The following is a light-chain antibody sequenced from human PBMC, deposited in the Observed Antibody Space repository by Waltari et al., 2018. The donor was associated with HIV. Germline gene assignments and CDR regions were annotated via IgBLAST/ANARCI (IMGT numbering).Light chain of an antibody. V-gene: IGLV1-40*01. J-gene: IGLJ2*01. CDR3: QSFDSSLSSSVV. CDR1: SSHTGAGSD. CDR2: GDT. Sequence: QSVLTQAPSVSGAPGQRVTISCSGSSSHTGAGSDGPRYQQRPGTAPKLLIYGDTNRPSGVPDRFSGSKSGTSASLVITGLQADDEADYYCQSFDSSLSSSVVFGGGTKLTVL.